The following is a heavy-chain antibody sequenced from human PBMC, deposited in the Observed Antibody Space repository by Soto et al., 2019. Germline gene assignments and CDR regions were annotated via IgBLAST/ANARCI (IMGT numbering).Heavy chain of an antibody. CDR3: ASWGGSGSYYMNYYGMDV. V-gene: IGHV3-48*02. Sequence: EVQLVESGGGLVQPGGSLRLSCAASGFTFSSYSMNWVRQAPGKGLEWVSYISSSSSTIYYADSVKGRFTISRDNAKNSLYLQMNSLRDEDTAVYYCASWGGSGSYYMNYYGMDVWGQGTTVTVSS. CDR2: ISSSSSTI. J-gene: IGHJ6*02. D-gene: IGHD3-10*01. CDR1: GFTFSSYS.